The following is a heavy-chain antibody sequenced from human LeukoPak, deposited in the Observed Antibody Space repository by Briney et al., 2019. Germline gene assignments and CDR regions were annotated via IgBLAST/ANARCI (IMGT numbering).Heavy chain of an antibody. J-gene: IGHJ4*02. V-gene: IGHV1-18*01. CDR1: GYTFTSYG. Sequence: EASVKVSCKASGYTFTSYGINWVRLAPGQGLEWMGWISAYNGNTNYAQKLQGRVTMTTDTSTSTAYMDLRSLRSDDTAVYYCARGHPASLVLLPGGIPRRTYYFDYWGQGTVVTVSS. CDR3: ARGHPASLVLLPGGIPRRTYYFDY. D-gene: IGHD2-2*01. CDR2: ISAYNGNT.